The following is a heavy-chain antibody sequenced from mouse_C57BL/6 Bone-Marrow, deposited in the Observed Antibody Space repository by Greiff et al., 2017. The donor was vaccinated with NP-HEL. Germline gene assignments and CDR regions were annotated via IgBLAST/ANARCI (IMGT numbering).Heavy chain of an antibody. J-gene: IGHJ2*01. Sequence: EVMLVESGGGLVKPGGSLKLSCAASGFTFSDYGMHWVRQAPEKGLEWVAYISSGSSTIYYADTVKGRFTISRDNAKNTLFLQMTSLRSEETAMYYCARLGTYYGSSPYYFDYWGQGTTLTVSS. CDR1: GFTFSDYG. CDR3: ARLGTYYGSSPYYFDY. D-gene: IGHD1-1*01. CDR2: ISSGSSTI. V-gene: IGHV5-17*01.